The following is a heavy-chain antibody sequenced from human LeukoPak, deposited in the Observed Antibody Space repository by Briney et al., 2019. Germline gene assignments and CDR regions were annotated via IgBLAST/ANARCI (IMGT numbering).Heavy chain of an antibody. CDR2: IKQDGSEK. Sequence: TGGSQRLSCAASGFTLSGYWMSWVRQAPGKGLEWVASIKQDGSEKYYVDSVKGRFTISRDNAKNSLYLQINSLRAEDTAVYYCARDRSSGWYLTPGFDPWGQGTLVTVSS. CDR1: GFTLSGYW. CDR3: ARDRSSGWYLTPGFDP. J-gene: IGHJ5*02. V-gene: IGHV3-7*04. D-gene: IGHD6-19*01.